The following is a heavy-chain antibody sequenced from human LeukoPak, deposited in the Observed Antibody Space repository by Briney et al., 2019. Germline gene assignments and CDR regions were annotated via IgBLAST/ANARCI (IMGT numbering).Heavy chain of an antibody. Sequence: GGSLRLSCAASGFSLSIYDMVWVRQAPGKGLEWIASTGLSSSYIGYADSVKGRFTISKDNGENSVYLQMNSLRAEDTAVYFCARERSYCSGATCSLDLWGQGTLVTVSS. CDR3: ARERSYCSGATCSLDL. J-gene: IGHJ5*02. V-gene: IGHV3-21*01. CDR2: TGLSSSYI. CDR1: GFSLSIYD. D-gene: IGHD2-15*01.